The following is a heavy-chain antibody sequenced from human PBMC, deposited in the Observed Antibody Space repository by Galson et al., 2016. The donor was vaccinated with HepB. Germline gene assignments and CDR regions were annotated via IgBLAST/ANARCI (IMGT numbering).Heavy chain of an antibody. Sequence: SLRLSCAASGFSFSSFWIHWIRQVPGKGLEWVSSISGSGSSTYYADSVKGRFTISRDNSMNTLYLQLSSMRAEDMAVYYCAKMSSGRPRAEFDYWGQGTLVTVSS. CDR3: AKMSSGRPRAEFDY. CDR1: GFSFSSFW. CDR2: ISGSGSST. J-gene: IGHJ4*02. D-gene: IGHD6-6*01. V-gene: IGHV3-23*01.